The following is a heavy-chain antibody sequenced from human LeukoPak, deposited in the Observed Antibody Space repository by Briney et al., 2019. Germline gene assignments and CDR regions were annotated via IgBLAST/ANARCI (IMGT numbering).Heavy chain of an antibody. V-gene: IGHV3-53*01. D-gene: IGHD3-10*01. CDR1: GFTVSSNY. J-gene: IGHJ4*02. CDR2: IYSGGST. CDR3: AVGMIRGILGY. Sequence: PGGSLRLSCAASGFTVSSNYMSWVRQAPGKELEWVSVIYSGGSTYYTDSVKGRFTISRDNSKNTLYFHMNSLRAEDTAVYYCAVGMIRGILGYWGQGTLVTVSP.